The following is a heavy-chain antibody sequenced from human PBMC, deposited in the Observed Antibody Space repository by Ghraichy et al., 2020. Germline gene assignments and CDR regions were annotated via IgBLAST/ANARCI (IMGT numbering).Heavy chain of an antibody. Sequence: ETLSLTCVGSGFTVSSYSINWVRQAPGKGLEWVSYITSSGRFISYADSVKGRFTVSRDNAQNSLYLQMKSLRDEDTAVYYCARGSTVVRYYYYDGMDVWGQGTTVTVSS. CDR2: ITSSGRFI. J-gene: IGHJ6*02. CDR1: GFTVSSYS. CDR3: ARGSTVVRYYYYDGMDV. V-gene: IGHV3-48*02. D-gene: IGHD4-23*01.